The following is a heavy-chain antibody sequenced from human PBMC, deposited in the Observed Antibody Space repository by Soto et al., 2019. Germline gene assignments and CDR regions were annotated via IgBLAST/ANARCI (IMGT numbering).Heavy chain of an antibody. CDR3: ARRSYDISRGYYYGMDV. CDR1: GGTFSSYA. Sequence: SVKVSCKASGGTFSSYAISWVRQAPGQGLEWMGGIIPIFGTANYAQKFQGRVTITADKSTSTAYMELSSLRSEDTAVYYCARRSYDISRGYYYGMDVWGQGTTVTVSS. V-gene: IGHV1-69*06. D-gene: IGHD3-9*01. J-gene: IGHJ6*02. CDR2: IIPIFGTA.